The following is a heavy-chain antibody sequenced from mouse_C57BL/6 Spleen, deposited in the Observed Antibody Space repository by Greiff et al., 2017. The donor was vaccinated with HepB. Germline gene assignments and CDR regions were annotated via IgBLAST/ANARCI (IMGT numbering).Heavy chain of an antibody. CDR3: ARYYYGSRKAMYD. CDR2: INPYNGGT. D-gene: IGHD1-1*01. CDR1: GYTFTDYY. Sequence: EVQLQQSGPVLVKPGASVKMSCKASGYTFTDYYMNWVKQSHGKSLEWIGVINPYNGGTSYNQKFKGKATLTVDQSSSTAYMELNSLTSEDSAVYYCARYYYGSRKAMYDWGQGTSVTVSS. V-gene: IGHV1-19*01. J-gene: IGHJ4*01.